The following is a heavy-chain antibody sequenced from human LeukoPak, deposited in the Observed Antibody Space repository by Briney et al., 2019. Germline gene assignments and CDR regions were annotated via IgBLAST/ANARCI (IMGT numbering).Heavy chain of an antibody. CDR3: AKDPRRFLEWSSGMDV. CDR2: ISGSGGST. CDR1: GFTFSRYA. V-gene: IGHV3-23*01. Sequence: GGSLRLSCAASGFTFSRYAMSGVRQAPGKGLEWVSAISGSGGSTYYADSVKGRFTISRDNSKNTLYLQMNSLRAEDTAVYYCAKDPRRFLEWSSGMDVWGQGTTVTVSS. D-gene: IGHD3-3*01. J-gene: IGHJ6*02.